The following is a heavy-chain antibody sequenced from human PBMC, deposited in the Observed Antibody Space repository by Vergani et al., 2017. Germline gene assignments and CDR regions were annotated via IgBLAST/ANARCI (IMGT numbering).Heavy chain of an antibody. CDR2: IIPILGIA. D-gene: IGHD3-22*01. J-gene: IGHJ4*02. CDR1: GGTFSSYT. Sequence: QVQLVQSGAEVKKPGSSVKVSCKASGGTFSSYTISWVRQAPGQGLEWMGRIIPILGIANYAQKFQGRVTITADKSTSTAYMELSSLRSEDTAVYYCARFYDTRGGFDYWGQGTLVTVSS. CDR3: ARFYDTRGGFDY. V-gene: IGHV1-69*02.